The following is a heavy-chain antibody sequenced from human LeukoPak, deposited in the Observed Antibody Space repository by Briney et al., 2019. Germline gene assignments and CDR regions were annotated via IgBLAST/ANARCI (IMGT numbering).Heavy chain of an antibody. CDR2: ISSRAISI. CDR3: TYLSIVVVTAASGGDAFDI. J-gene: IGHJ3*02. Sequence: GGSLRLSCAASGFNFSDYEMNWVRQAPGKGLEWVSYISSRAISIYYADSVKGRFTISRDNAKNSLHLQMHSLKTEDTAVYYCTYLSIVVVTAASGGDAFDIWGQGTMVTVSS. D-gene: IGHD2-21*02. CDR1: GFNFSDYE. V-gene: IGHV3-48*03.